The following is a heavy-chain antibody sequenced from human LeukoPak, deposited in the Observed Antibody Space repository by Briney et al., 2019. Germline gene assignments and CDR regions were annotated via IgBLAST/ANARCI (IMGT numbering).Heavy chain of an antibody. Sequence: PSETLSLTCAVYGGSFSGYYWSWIRQPPGKGLEWIGEINHSGSTNYNPSLKSRVTISVDTSKNQFSLKLSSVTAADTAVYYCARGTCGGKGYWGQGTLVTVSS. CDR2: INHSGST. V-gene: IGHV4-34*01. D-gene: IGHD4-23*01. J-gene: IGHJ4*02. CDR3: ARGTCGGKGY. CDR1: GGSFSGYY.